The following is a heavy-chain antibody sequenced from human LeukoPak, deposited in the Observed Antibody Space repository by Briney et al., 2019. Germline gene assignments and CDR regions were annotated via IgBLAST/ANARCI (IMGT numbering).Heavy chain of an antibody. J-gene: IGHJ4*03. CDR3: ARERGGLPNFDY. D-gene: IGHD3-10*01. V-gene: IGHV3-11*01. Sequence: GGSLRLSCAASGFAFSDYYMSWIRQAPGKGLEWASYISNSGTIIYYADSVKGRFTISRDNAKNSLYLQINSLRAEDTAVYYCARERGGLPNFDYWGQGTTVTVSS. CDR1: GFAFSDYY. CDR2: ISNSGTII.